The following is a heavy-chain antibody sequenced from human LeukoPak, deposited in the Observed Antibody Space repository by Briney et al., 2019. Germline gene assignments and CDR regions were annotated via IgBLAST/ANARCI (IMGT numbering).Heavy chain of an antibody. CDR3: ATEGAGRQLDS. J-gene: IGHJ4*02. Sequence: GASVKVSCKASGYIFRDYYMHWVQQAPGKGLEWMGRIDPEDGETIYAEKFQGRITITADTSTDTAHMELSSLRYEDTAVYYCATEGAGRQLDSWGQGTLVIVSS. CDR2: IDPEDGET. D-gene: IGHD6-6*01. V-gene: IGHV1-69-2*01. CDR1: GYIFRDYY.